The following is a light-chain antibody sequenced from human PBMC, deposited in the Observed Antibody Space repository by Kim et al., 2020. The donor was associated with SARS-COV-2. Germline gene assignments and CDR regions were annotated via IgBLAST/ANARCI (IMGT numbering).Light chain of an antibody. CDR2: RYY. V-gene: IGLV1-47*01. Sequence: GQRLTVSCSGTTSDLGSNFLHWSRQLPGTAPPLLIFRYYLPPSGVPDRFSGCRSGTAASLAISGLRSDDEGDYVCAVWDDSLSGVVLGGGTRLTVL. CDR3: AVWDDSLSGVV. CDR1: TSDLGSNF. J-gene: IGLJ2*01.